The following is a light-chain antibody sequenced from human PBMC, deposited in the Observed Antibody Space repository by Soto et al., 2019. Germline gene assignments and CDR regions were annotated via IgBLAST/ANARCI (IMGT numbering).Light chain of an antibody. Sequence: EIVMTQSPATLSVSPGGRATFSCRASQSVSSNLAWYQQKPGQAPRLLIHGASTRATGFPARFSGSGSGTDFTLTISSLQSEDFAVYYCQQRSNWPPSFGPGTKVDI. CDR2: GAS. CDR3: QQRSNWPPS. J-gene: IGKJ3*01. V-gene: IGKV3-15*01. CDR1: QSVSSN.